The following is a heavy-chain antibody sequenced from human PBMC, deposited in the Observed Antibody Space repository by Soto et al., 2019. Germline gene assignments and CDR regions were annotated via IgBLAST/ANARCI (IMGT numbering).Heavy chain of an antibody. CDR1: CGSLTGYY. V-gene: IGHV4-34*01. CDR2: INDSGTT. CDR3: QGGDF. D-gene: IGHD3-16*01. J-gene: IGHJ4*02. Sequence: PSETLSLTCEVSCGSLTGYYWIWDRRTPGKGLEWIGEINDSGTTYYNPSFKSRLTISINTAKRQISLRLTSVTAADTGVYYCQGGDFWGQGTRVTVSS.